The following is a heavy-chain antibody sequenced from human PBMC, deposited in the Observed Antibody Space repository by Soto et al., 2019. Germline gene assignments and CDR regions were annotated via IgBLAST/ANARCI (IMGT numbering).Heavy chain of an antibody. CDR2: IFSNDAK. J-gene: IGHJ2*01. CDR3: ARSLYVDYVHWYFDL. CDR1: GFSLRKTRMG. D-gene: IGHD4-17*01. Sequence: QVTLKESGPVLVKPTETLTLTCTVSGFSLRKTRMGVSWIRQSPGKALEWLAHIFSNDAKSYSPSLKSRLAISRDTSNSQAVLTMTNVAPVDTATYYCARSLYVDYVHWYFDLWGRGTLVTVSS. V-gene: IGHV2-26*01.